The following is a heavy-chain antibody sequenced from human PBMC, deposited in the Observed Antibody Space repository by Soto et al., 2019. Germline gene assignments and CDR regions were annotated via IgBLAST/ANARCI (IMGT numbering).Heavy chain of an antibody. D-gene: IGHD3-9*01. CDR1: GFTFSSYA. Sequence: GGSLRLSCAASGFTFSSYAMHWVRQAPGKGLEWVAVISYDGSNKYYADSVKGRFTISRDNSKNTLYLQMNSLRAEDTAVYYCARDQGGDDILTGPDYWGQGTLVTVSS. CDR3: ARDQGGDDILTGPDY. V-gene: IGHV3-30-3*01. J-gene: IGHJ4*02. CDR2: ISYDGSNK.